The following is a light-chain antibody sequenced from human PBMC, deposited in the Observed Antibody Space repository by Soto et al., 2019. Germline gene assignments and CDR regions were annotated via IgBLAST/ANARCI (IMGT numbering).Light chain of an antibody. J-gene: IGKJ1*01. CDR1: QNISSY. CDR3: QQRSNWPRT. CDR2: DVS. Sequence: ILLTQSPATLSLSPGNRATLSCRASQNISSYLIWYQQKPGQSPRVLIYDVSNRATGIPTRFSGSGSGTDFTLTISSLEPEDFAVYYCQQRSNWPRTFGQGTKVDIK. V-gene: IGKV3-11*01.